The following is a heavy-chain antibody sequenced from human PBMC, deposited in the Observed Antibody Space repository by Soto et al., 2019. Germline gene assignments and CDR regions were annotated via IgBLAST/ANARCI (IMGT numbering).Heavy chain of an antibody. CDR2: ISSSSSTI. CDR3: ARGPYDFWSGSPFDY. CDR1: GFTFSSYS. J-gene: IGHJ4*02. V-gene: IGHV3-48*02. Sequence: GGSLRLSCAASGFTFSSYSMNWVRQAPGKGLEWVSYISSSSSTIYYADSVKGRFTISRDNAKNSLYLQMNSLRDEDTAVYYCARGPYDFWSGSPFDYWGQGTLVTVSS. D-gene: IGHD3-3*01.